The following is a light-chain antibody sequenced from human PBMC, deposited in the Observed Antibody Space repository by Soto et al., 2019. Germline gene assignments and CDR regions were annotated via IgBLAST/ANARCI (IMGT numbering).Light chain of an antibody. CDR3: CSYTDGSSLL. V-gene: IGLV2-23*01. Sequence: QSALTQPASVSESTGQSISISCGGGRNDIGTYNLVSWYQQHPGKAPKLIIYEGNKRPSGVSNRFSGSRSGNTASLTISGLQDEYEADYYCCSYTDGSSLLFGGGTKLTVL. CDR2: EGN. CDR1: RNDIGTYNL. J-gene: IGLJ3*02.